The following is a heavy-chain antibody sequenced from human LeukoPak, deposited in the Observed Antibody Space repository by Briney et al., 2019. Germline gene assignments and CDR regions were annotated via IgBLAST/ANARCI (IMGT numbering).Heavy chain of an antibody. Sequence: SETLSLTCTVSGGSISSYYWSWIRQPPGKGLEWIGYIYYSGSTNYNPSLKSRVTISVDTSKNQFSLKLSSVTAADTAVYYCARKSYHDAFDIWGQGTMVTVSS. CDR2: IYYSGST. D-gene: IGHD2-2*01. V-gene: IGHV4-59*01. J-gene: IGHJ3*02. CDR3: ARKSYHDAFDI. CDR1: GGSISSYY.